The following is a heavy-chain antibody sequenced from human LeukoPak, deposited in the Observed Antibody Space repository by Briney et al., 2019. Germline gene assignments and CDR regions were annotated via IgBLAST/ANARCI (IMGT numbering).Heavy chain of an antibody. V-gene: IGHV3-33*01. CDR1: GFTFSSYG. CDR2: IWYDGSNK. Sequence: GGSLRLSCAASGFTFSSYGMHWVRQAPGKGLEWVAVIWYDGSNKYYADSVKGRFTISRDNSKNTLYLQMNSLRAEDTAVYYCARERRIAAAGTWDLGYDYWGQGTLVTVSS. D-gene: IGHD6-13*01. J-gene: IGHJ4*02. CDR3: ARERRIAAAGTWDLGYDY.